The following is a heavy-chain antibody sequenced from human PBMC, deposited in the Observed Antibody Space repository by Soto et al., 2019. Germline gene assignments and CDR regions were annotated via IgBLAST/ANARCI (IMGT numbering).Heavy chain of an antibody. D-gene: IGHD6-6*01. V-gene: IGHV3-21*01. CDR3: ARTQTEYSSSKASFDY. J-gene: IGHJ4*02. Sequence: EVQLVESGGGLVKPGGSLRLSCAASGFTFSSYSMNWVRQAPGKGLEWVSSISSSSSYIYYADSVKGRFTISRDNAKNSLYLQMNSLRAEDTAVYYCARTQTEYSSSKASFDYWGQGTLVTVSS. CDR1: GFTFSSYS. CDR2: ISSSSSYI.